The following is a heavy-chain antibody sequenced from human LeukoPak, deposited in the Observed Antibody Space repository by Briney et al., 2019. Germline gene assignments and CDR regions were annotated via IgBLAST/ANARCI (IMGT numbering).Heavy chain of an antibody. CDR1: GFTLRSYW. CDR3: ASGYSSSWDYFYY. J-gene: IGHJ4*02. CDR2: INSDGSST. V-gene: IGHV3-74*01. D-gene: IGHD6-13*01. Sequence: GGSLRLSCAASGFTLRSYWMHWARPAPGKGLVWVSRINSDGSSTSYADSVKGRFTISSDNAKNTLYLQMNSLRAEDTAVYYCASGYSSSWDYFYYWGQGTLVTVSS.